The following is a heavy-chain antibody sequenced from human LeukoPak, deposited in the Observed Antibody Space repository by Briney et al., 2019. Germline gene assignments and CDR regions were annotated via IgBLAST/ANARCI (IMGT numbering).Heavy chain of an antibody. CDR1: GLTVSSNC. V-gene: IGHV3-53*01. D-gene: IGHD4-23*01. J-gene: IGHJ4*02. CDR2: IYSGGNT. CDR3: ARVPPTVAVFDY. Sequence: GGSLRLSCAASGLTVSSNCMSWVRQAPGKGLEWVSFIYSGGNTYYADSVKGRFTISRDNSKNTVHLQMNSLRAEDTAVYYCARVPPTVAVFDYWGQGTLVTVSS.